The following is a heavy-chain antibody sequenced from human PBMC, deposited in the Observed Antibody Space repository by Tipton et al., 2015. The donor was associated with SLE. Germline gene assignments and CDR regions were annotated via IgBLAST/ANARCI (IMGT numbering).Heavy chain of an antibody. Sequence: TLSLTCTVYGGSFSGYYCSWIRQAPGKGLEWIGEINHSGSTNYNPSLRSRLTMSVDMSKNQFSLKLYSVTAADTAVYYCSRGGVGGYDYLDYWGQGTLVSVSS. CDR1: GGSFSGYY. CDR2: INHSGST. D-gene: IGHD5-12*01. CDR3: SRGGVGGYDYLDY. V-gene: IGHV4-34*09. J-gene: IGHJ4*02.